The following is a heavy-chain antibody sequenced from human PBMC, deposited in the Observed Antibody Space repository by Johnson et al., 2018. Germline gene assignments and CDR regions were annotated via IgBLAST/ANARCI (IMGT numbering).Heavy chain of an antibody. V-gene: IGHV4-4*02. J-gene: IGHJ6*03. CDR1: GDSISSNRW. Sequence: QVKLQESGPGLVKPSGTLSLTCGVSGDSISSNRWWTWVRQPPGKGLEWIGKIYHSGSTDYNPSLKSRVTMSVDKSKNEFSLKLSFVSAADTAVYYCASGGRHCFATSCYLDAYFMDVWGKGTTVTVSS. CDR3: ASGGRHCFATSCYLDAYFMDV. CDR2: IYHSGST. D-gene: IGHD2-2*01.